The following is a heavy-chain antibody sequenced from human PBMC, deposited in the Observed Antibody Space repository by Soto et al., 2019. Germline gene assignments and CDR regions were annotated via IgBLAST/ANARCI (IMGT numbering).Heavy chain of an antibody. V-gene: IGHV1-69*13. Sequence: SVKVSCKASGGTFSSYAISWVRQAPGQGLEWMGGIIPIFGTANYAQKFQGRVTITADESTSTAYMELSSLRSEDTAVYYCARDEGGSYGSPYYYYGMDVWGQGTTVTVSS. J-gene: IGHJ6*02. D-gene: IGHD1-26*01. CDR2: IIPIFGTA. CDR1: GGTFSSYA. CDR3: ARDEGGSYGSPYYYYGMDV.